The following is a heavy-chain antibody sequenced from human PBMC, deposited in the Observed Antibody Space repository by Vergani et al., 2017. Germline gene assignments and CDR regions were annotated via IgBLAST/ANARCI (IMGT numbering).Heavy chain of an antibody. D-gene: IGHD6-19*01. V-gene: IGHV4-34*01. J-gene: IGHJ4*02. Sequence: QVQLQQWGAGLLKPSETLSLTCAVYGGSFSGYYWSWIRQPPGKGLEWIGEINHSGSTNYNPSLKSRVTISVDTSKNQFSLKLSSVTAADTAVYYCARMWRSSVVTDYWGQGTLVTVSS. CDR3: ARMWRSSVVTDY. CDR1: GGSFSGYY. CDR2: INHSGST.